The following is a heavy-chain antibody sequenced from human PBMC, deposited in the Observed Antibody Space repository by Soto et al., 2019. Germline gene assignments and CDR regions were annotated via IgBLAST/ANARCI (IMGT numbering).Heavy chain of an antibody. CDR1: GGSISSSSYY. J-gene: IGHJ4*02. CDR2: IYYSGST. Sequence: QLQLQESGPGLVKPSETLSLTCTVSGGSISSSSYYWGWIRQPPGKGLEWIGSIYYSGSTYYNPSLKSRVTISVDTSKNQFSLKLSSVTAADTAVYYCARHYYGSGSYRNHDYWGQGTLVTVSS. V-gene: IGHV4-39*01. CDR3: ARHYYGSGSYRNHDY. D-gene: IGHD3-10*01.